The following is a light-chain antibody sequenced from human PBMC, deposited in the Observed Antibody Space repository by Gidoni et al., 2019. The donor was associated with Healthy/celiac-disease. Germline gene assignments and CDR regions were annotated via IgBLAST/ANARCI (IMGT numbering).Light chain of an antibody. CDR1: QDISNY. CDR2: DAS. J-gene: IGKJ2*01. V-gene: IGKV1-33*01. CDR3: QQYDNLPLMYT. Sequence: DIQMIQSPSSLSVSVGDRVTITCQASQDISNYLNWYQQKPGKAPKLLIYDASNLKTGVPSRFSGSGSGTDFTFTISSLQPEDIATYYCQQYDNLPLMYTFGQGTKLEIK.